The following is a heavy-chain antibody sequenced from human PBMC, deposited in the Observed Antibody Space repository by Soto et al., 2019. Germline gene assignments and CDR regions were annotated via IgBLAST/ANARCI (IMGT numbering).Heavy chain of an antibody. Sequence: ASVKVSCKASGYPFDMYGINWVRQAPGQRLEWMGWISAYNGQTDYAQNSQGRVTMATDTSTNTAYMELRNLRSDDTAVYYCARDPHEFWSSYFFDPWGPGTLVTVSS. CDR1: GYPFDMYG. D-gene: IGHD3-3*01. CDR2: ISAYNGQT. V-gene: IGHV1-18*01. J-gene: IGHJ5*02. CDR3: ARDPHEFWSSYFFDP.